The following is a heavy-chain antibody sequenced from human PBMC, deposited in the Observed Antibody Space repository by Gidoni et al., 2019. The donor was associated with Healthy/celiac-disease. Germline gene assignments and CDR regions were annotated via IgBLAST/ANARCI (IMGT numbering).Heavy chain of an antibody. CDR3: ATSDLLPYYFDY. Sequence: QVQLQESGPGLVKPSQTLSLTCTVSGGSIRRGGYYCSWIRQHPGKGLEWIGYIYYSGSTYYNPSLKSRVTISVDTSKNQFSLKLSSVTAADTAVYYCATSDLLPYYFDYWGQGTLVTVSS. V-gene: IGHV4-31*03. CDR2: IYYSGST. J-gene: IGHJ4*02. CDR1: GGSIRRGGYY.